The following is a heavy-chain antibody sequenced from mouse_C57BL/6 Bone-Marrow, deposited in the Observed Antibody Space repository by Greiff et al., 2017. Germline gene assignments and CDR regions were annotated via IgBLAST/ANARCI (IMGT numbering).Heavy chain of an antibody. CDR2: ISSGGDYI. CDR3: TREGVFYYDYDEGFAY. Sequence: EVKLEESGEGLVKPGGSLKLSCAASGFTFSSYAMSWVRQTPEKRLEWVAYISSGGDYIYYADTVKGRFTISRDNARNTLYLQMSSLKSEDTAMYYCTREGVFYYDYDEGFAYWGQGTLVTVSA. J-gene: IGHJ3*01. CDR1: GFTFSSYA. D-gene: IGHD2-4*01. V-gene: IGHV5-9-1*02.